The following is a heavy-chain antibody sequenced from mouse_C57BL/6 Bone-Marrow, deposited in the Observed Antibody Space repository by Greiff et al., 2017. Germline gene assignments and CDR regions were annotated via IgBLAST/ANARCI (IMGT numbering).Heavy chain of an antibody. CDR3: ARDLAGPYYYAMDY. V-gene: IGHV5-4*01. Sequence: EVMLVESGGGLVKPGGSLKLSCAASGFTFSSYAMSWVRQTPEKRLEWVATISDGGSYTYYPDNVKGRFTISRDNAKNNLYLQMSHLKSEDTAMYYCARDLAGPYYYAMDYWGQGTSVTVSS. CDR2: ISDGGSYT. CDR1: GFTFSSYA. D-gene: IGHD3-3*01. J-gene: IGHJ4*01.